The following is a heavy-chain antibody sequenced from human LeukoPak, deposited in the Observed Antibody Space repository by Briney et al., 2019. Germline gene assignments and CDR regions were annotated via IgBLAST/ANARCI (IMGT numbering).Heavy chain of an antibody. CDR3: ATARSDGYNGHFDY. D-gene: IGHD5-24*01. CDR1: GYTFTGYY. V-gene: IGHV1-24*01. Sequence: GASLKLSYKASGYTFTGYYMHWVRQAPGQGLEWMGGFDREDGETIYAQKFQGRVTMTEDTSTDTAYMELSSLRSEDTAVYYCATARSDGYNGHFDYWGQGTLVTVSS. CDR2: FDREDGET. J-gene: IGHJ4*02.